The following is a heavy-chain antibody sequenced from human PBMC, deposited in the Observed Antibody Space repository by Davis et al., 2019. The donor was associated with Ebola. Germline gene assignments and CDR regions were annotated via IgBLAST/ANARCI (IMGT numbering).Heavy chain of an antibody. CDR3: ARGNYVWGSYRYVAYYYYGMDV. CDR2: INHSGST. V-gene: IGHV4-34*01. Sequence: SQTLSLTCAVYGGSFSGYYWSWIRQPPGKGLEWIGEINHSGSTNYNPSLKSRVTISVDTSKNQFSLTLSSVTAADTAVYYCARGNYVWGSYRYVAYYYYGMDVWGQGTTVTVSS. D-gene: IGHD3-16*02. CDR1: GGSFSGYY. J-gene: IGHJ6*02.